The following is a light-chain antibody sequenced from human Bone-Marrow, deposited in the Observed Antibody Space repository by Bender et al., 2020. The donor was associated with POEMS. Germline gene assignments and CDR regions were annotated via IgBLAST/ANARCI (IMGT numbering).Light chain of an antibody. CDR3: QSYDSDLNGWV. Sequence: GAGFGVNWYQHLPGIAPKLLIYANINRPSEIPDRFSGSQSGTSASLAITGLQSEDEAAYFCQSYDSDLNGWVFGGGTKLTVL. CDR2: ANI. CDR1: GAGFG. V-gene: IGLV1-40*01. J-gene: IGLJ3*02.